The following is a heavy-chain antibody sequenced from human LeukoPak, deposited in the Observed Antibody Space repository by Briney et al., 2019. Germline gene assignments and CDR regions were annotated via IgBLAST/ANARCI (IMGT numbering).Heavy chain of an antibody. CDR2: ISSSGDTI. Sequence: GGSLRLSCVGSGFTFSAHGMNWVRQAPGKGLEWISYISSSGDTIYYADSVKGRFTISRDNAKNSLYLQMNSLRVEDTAVYYCARDLGSFYFDYWGQGTLVTVSS. J-gene: IGHJ4*02. V-gene: IGHV3-48*04. D-gene: IGHD6-25*01. CDR1: GFTFSAHG. CDR3: ARDLGSFYFDY.